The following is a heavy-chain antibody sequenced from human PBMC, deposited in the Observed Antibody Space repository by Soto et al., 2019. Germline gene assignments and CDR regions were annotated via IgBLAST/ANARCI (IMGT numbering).Heavy chain of an antibody. D-gene: IGHD3-10*01. Sequence: GGSLRLSCAASGFTFSSYDMHWVRQATGKGLEWVSAIGTAGNTYYPGSVKGRFTISRENAKNSLYLQMNSLRAEDTAVYYCARCSPRVGGMDVWGQGTTVTVSS. CDR1: GFTFSSYD. CDR3: ARCSPRVGGMDV. V-gene: IGHV3-13*01. CDR2: IGTAGNT. J-gene: IGHJ6*02.